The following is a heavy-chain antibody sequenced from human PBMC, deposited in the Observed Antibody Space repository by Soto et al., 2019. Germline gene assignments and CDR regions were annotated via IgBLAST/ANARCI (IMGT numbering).Heavy chain of an antibody. CDR3: ASAYGAGCFDF. D-gene: IGHD3-10*01. Sequence: QVQLVQSGAEVKKPGASVKVSRTGAGYTFRSYDIHWVRQATGQGLEWMGWVNPNTGNTGYAQKFQGRVTMTRDMAKSSAYMEVNSLTCEDTAIYYCASAYGAGCFDFWGQGTLVSVSS. J-gene: IGHJ5*01. V-gene: IGHV1-8*01. CDR2: VNPNTGNT. CDR1: GYTFRSYD.